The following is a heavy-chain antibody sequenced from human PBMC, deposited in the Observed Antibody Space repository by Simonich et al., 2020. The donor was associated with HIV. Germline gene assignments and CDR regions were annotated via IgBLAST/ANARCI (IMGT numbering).Heavy chain of an antibody. J-gene: IGHJ4*02. Sequence: QVQLQESGPGLVKPSETLSLPCAVSGYSISSGNYWGWIRQPPGKGLVWIVTIYHRGSTYYNPSLKSRVTISKDTSKNQFSLKLSSLTAADTAVYYCARDRGYSGYDFDYWGQGTLVTVSS. CDR1: GYSISSGNY. V-gene: IGHV4-38-2*02. CDR2: IYHRGST. D-gene: IGHD5-12*01. CDR3: ARDRGYSGYDFDY.